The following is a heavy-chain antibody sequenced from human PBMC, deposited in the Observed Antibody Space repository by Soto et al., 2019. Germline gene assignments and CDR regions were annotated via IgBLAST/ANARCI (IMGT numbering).Heavy chain of an antibody. Sequence: QVQLQESGPGLVKPSQTLSLTCSVSGVSINSGGYYWSWIRHHPGKGLEWIGYIYYTGHTFYNASLKSRVAMSLDTSKNQFSLKLSSVTAADTAVYYCARGSQLERDALDIWGHGTMVTVSS. CDR1: GVSINSGGYY. V-gene: IGHV4-31*03. J-gene: IGHJ3*02. CDR3: ARGSQLERDALDI. D-gene: IGHD1-1*01. CDR2: IYYTGHT.